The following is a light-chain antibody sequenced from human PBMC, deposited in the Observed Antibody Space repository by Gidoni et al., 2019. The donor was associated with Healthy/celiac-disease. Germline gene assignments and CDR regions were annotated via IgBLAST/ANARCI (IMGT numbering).Light chain of an antibody. J-gene: IGKJ1*01. CDR1: QSVSSSY. CDR3: QQYGTSPPWT. V-gene: IGKV3-20*01. CDR2: GAS. Sequence: EIVLTQSPGTLSLSPGERATLSCRASQSVSSSYLFWYQQKPGQAPRLLIYGASSRATGIPDRFSGSGSGTDFTLTIGRLEPEDFAVYYCQQYGTSPPWTFGQGTKVEIK.